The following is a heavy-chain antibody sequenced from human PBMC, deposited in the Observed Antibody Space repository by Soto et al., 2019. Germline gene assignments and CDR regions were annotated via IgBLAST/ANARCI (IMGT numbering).Heavy chain of an antibody. CDR2: ISYDGSNK. J-gene: IGHJ5*02. Sequence: QVQLVESGGGVVQPGRSLRLSCAASGFTFSSYGMHWVRQAPGKGLEWVAVISYDGSNKYYADSVKGRFTISRDNSKNPLHLQMNSLRAEDTAVYYCAKVPVAPTVPTGWFAPWGQGTLVTVSS. V-gene: IGHV3-30*18. CDR3: AKVPVAPTVPTGWFAP. CDR1: GFTFSSYG. D-gene: IGHD4-17*01.